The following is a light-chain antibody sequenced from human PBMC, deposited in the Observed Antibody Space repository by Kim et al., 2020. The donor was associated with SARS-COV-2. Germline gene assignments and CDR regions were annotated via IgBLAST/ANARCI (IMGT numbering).Light chain of an antibody. CDR2: WAS. J-gene: IGKJ4*01. CDR3: QQYYSSPLT. V-gene: IGKV4-1*01. CDR1: QSVLYISTNHNY. Sequence: DIVMTQSPDSLAVSLGERATINCKSSQSVLYISTNHNYLAWYQQKPGQPPKLLIYWASARKSGVPDRFSGSGSGTDFTLTISSLQAEDVAVYYCQQYYSSPLTFGGGTKVDIK.